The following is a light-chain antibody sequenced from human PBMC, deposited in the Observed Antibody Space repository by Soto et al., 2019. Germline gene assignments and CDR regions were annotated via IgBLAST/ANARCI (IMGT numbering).Light chain of an antibody. Sequence: DIQMTQSTSTLSASVGDRVTITCRASQTISAFLNWYQHKPGKAPELLIFSASKLQTGVPSRFSGRGSGTAFTLTITSLRPEDFATYYCQETYSTPGTFGQGTKVDI. CDR3: QETYSTPGT. CDR2: SAS. CDR1: QTISAF. J-gene: IGKJ1*01. V-gene: IGKV1-39*01.